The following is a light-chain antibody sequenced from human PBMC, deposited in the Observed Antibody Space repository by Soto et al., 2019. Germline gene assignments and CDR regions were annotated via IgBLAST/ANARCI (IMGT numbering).Light chain of an antibody. CDR1: QSVSENF. V-gene: IGKV3-20*01. Sequence: EIVLTQSPGTLSFSPGDSATLSCRASQSVSENFLAWYQQKPGRSPKILIYGASKRATGVPDRFSGSGSGTQFTLTISRLEPEDFAVYYCQHYNSYSEAFGQGTKVELK. CDR2: GAS. CDR3: QHYNSYSEA. J-gene: IGKJ1*01.